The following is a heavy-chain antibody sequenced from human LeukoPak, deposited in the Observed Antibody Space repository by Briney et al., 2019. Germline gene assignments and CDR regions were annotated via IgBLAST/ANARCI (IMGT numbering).Heavy chain of an antibody. CDR1: GFTFSAYA. D-gene: IGHD4-17*01. J-gene: IGHJ4*02. V-gene: IGHV3-48*02. CDR3: ARGKIGYYYGDYDGY. Sequence: GGSLRLSCEASGFTFSAYAMNWVRQAPGKGLEWVSYISTISSTKYYADSVKGRFTISRDNAKNSLYLQMNSLRDEDTAVYYCARGKIGYYYGDYDGYWGQGTLVTVSS. CDR2: ISTISSTK.